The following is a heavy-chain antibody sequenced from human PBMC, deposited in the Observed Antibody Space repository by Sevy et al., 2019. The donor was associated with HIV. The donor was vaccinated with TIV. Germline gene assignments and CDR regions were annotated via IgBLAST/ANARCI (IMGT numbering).Heavy chain of an antibody. V-gene: IGHV1-8*01. J-gene: IGHJ6*02. CDR1: GYTFTSYD. Sequence: ASVKVSCKASGYTFTSYDINWVRQATGQGLEWMGWMNPNSGNTDHAQKFQGRVTMTRNTSISTAYMELRSLRCEDTAVYYCGIGGHYYGSGSYEEWDYYYYYGMDVWGQGTTVTVSS. D-gene: IGHD3-10*01. CDR2: MNPNSGNT. CDR3: GIGGHYYGSGSYEEWDYYYYYGMDV.